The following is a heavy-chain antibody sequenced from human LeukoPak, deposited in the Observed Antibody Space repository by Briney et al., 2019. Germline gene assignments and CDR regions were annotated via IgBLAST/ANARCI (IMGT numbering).Heavy chain of an antibody. CDR2: INAGNGNT. D-gene: IGHD6-13*01. CDR1: GYTFTGYY. J-gene: IGHJ4*02. V-gene: IGHV1-3*01. CDR3: ARVSSSWSGSFGY. Sequence: ASVKVSCKASGYTFTGYYMHWVRQAPGQRPEWMGWINAGNGNTKYSQKFQGRVTITRDTSASTAYMELSSLRAEDTAVYYCARVSSSWSGSFGYWGQGTLVTVSS.